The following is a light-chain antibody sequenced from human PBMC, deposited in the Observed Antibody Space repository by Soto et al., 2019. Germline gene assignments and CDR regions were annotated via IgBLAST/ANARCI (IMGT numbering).Light chain of an antibody. J-gene: IGKJ1*01. Sequence: EIVLTQSPGTLSLSPGERATLSCRASQSVADNYLAWYQQKPGQAPRLLIYAAFRRATGIPDTFSGSGSGTDFTLTITRLEPEDFALYYCQQYGHSPRTFGQGTRVEIK. CDR3: QQYGHSPRT. CDR1: QSVADNY. CDR2: AAF. V-gene: IGKV3-20*01.